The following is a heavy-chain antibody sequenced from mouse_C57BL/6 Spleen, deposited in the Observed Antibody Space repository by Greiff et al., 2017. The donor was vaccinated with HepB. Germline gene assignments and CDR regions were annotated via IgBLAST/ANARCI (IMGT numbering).Heavy chain of an antibody. CDR3: ARPGYSNPFAY. Sequence: EVQLQQSGPELVKPGASVKISCKASGYTFTDYYMNWVKQSHGKSLEWIGDINPNNGGTSYNQKFKGKATLTVDKSSSTAYMELRSLPSEDSAVYYCARPGYSNPFAYWGQGTLVTVSA. D-gene: IGHD2-5*01. CDR2: INPNNGGT. CDR1: GYTFTDYY. J-gene: IGHJ3*01. V-gene: IGHV1-26*01.